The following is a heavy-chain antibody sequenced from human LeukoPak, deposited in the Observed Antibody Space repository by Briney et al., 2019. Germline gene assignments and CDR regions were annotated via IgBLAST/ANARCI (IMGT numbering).Heavy chain of an antibody. Sequence: ASVKVSCKASGYTFTSYYIHWVRQAPGQGLEWMGIINPSGGSTSYAQKFQGRVTMTRDTSTSTVYMELSSLRSEDTAVYYCASGGVVAATLQTDELDYWGQGTLVTVSS. CDR2: INPSGGST. J-gene: IGHJ4*02. D-gene: IGHD2-15*01. V-gene: IGHV1-46*01. CDR3: ASGGVVAATLQTDELDY. CDR1: GYTFTSYY.